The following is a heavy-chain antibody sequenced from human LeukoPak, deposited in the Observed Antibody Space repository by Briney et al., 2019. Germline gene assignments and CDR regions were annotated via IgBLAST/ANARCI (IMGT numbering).Heavy chain of an antibody. CDR2: IYPGDSDT. CDR3: ARHGEYYYDSSGYYDY. CDR1: GYSFTSYW. D-gene: IGHD3-22*01. J-gene: IGHJ4*02. V-gene: IGHV5-51*01. Sequence: GESLKISCKGSGYSFTSYWIGWVRQMPGKGLEWMGIIYPGDSDTRYSPSFQGQVTISADKSISTAYLQWSSLKASDTAMYYCARHGEYYYDSSGYYDYWGQGTLVTASS.